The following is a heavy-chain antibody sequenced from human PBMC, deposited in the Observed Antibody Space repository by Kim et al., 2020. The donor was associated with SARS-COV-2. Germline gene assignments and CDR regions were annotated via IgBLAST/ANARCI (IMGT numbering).Heavy chain of an antibody. CDR2: INHSGST. Sequence: SETLSLTCAVYGGSFSGYYWSWIRQPPGKGLEWIGEINHSGSTNYNPSLKSRVTISVDTSKNQFSLKLSSVTAADTAVYYCARGRGYGPDYWGQGTLVTVSS. D-gene: IGHD1-1*01. V-gene: IGHV4-34*01. CDR3: ARGRGYGPDY. CDR1: GGSFSGYY. J-gene: IGHJ4*02.